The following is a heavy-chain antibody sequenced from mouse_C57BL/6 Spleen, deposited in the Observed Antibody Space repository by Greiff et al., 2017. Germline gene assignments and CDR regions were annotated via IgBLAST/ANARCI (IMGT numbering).Heavy chain of an antibody. CDR3: ERYFDY. J-gene: IGHJ2*01. CDR2: ISYDGSN. V-gene: IGHV3-6*01. CDR1: GYSITSGYY. Sequence: EVQLQQSGPGLVKPSQSLSLTCSVTGYSITSGYYWNWIRQFPGNKLEWMGYISYDGSNNYNPSLKNRISITRDTSKNQFFLKLNSVTTEDTATYYCERYFDYWGQGTTLTVSS.